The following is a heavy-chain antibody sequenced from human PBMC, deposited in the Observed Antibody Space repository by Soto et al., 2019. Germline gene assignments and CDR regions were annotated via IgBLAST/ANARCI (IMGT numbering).Heavy chain of an antibody. CDR3: ARGRYGDY. Sequence: QVHLVQSGAEVKKPGASVKVSCKASGYTFTSYGITWVRQAPGQGLEWMGWISAHNGNTDYAQKLQGRVIVTRHTPTSTAYMELRSLISDDTAVYYCARGRYGDYWGQGALVTVSS. J-gene: IGHJ4*02. CDR1: GYTFTSYG. V-gene: IGHV1-18*01. D-gene: IGHD1-1*01. CDR2: ISAHNGNT.